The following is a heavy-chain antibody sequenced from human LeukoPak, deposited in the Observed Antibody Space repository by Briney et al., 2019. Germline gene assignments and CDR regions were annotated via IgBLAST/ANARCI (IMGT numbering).Heavy chain of an antibody. Sequence: GGSLRLSCAASVFTFSNYWMTWVRQAPGRGLEWVADINQDGSEKHYVDSVKGQFTISRDNAKNSLSLQMNSLRGEDAAVYYCARRDGYNRNLYFDYWGQGTLVTVSS. D-gene: IGHD5-24*01. CDR3: ARRDGYNRNLYFDY. CDR1: VFTFSNYW. J-gene: IGHJ4*02. CDR2: INQDGSEK. V-gene: IGHV3-7*04.